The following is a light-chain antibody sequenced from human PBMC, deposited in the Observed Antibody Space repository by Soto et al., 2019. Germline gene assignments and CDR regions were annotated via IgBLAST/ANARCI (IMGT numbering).Light chain of an antibody. CDR3: QQYNNWLST. Sequence: EIVMTQSPASLSVSVGERATLSCRASQNVNSNLAWYQQKPGQAPRFLIYGASTRATGIPARFSGSGSGTEFTLTIDSLQSEDFAVYYCQQYNNWLSTFGQGTKVDIK. CDR1: QNVNSN. CDR2: GAS. J-gene: IGKJ1*01. V-gene: IGKV3-15*01.